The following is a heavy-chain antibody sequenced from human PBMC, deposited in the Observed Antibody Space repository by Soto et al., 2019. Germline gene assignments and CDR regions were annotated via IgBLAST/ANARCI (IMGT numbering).Heavy chain of an antibody. D-gene: IGHD3-22*01. CDR2: ITRDGTV. J-gene: IGHJ4*02. CDR1: GFIFNNYA. Sequence: EVQLLESGGGLVQPGGSLRLSCAASGFIFNNYAMSWVRQAPGEGLEWVSAITRDGTVFYTDSVRGRFTISRDNSKSTVYLQMTSLRAEDTAVYYWVKEPYEGAYGDYWGQGTLVTVSS. CDR3: VKEPYEGAYGDY. V-gene: IGHV3-23*01.